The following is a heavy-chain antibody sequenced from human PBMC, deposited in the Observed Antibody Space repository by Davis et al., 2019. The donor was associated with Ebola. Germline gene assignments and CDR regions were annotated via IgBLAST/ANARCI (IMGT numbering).Heavy chain of an antibody. CDR1: GFTFSDYA. Sequence: GESLKISCAASGFTFSDYAMHWVRQAPGKGLEWVAAILYDDGNKNYAGSVKGRFTISRDNSKKTLSLQMNSLRPEDTAVYYCAREHSPESEDGMDVWGKGTTVTVSS. CDR2: ILYDDGNK. V-gene: IGHV3-30*04. J-gene: IGHJ6*04. CDR3: AREHSPESEDGMDV.